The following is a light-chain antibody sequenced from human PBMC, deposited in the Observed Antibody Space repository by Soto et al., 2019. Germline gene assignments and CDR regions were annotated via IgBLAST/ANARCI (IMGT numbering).Light chain of an antibody. V-gene: IGKV3-15*01. Sequence: EIVMTQSPATLSVSPGERVTLSCRASQSVRGNLAWYQQKPGQAPRLLIYGASTRATGLPARFSGSGSGTDFTLTISSLQSEDFAVYYCQQYNTWPPITFGQGTRLEIK. CDR2: GAS. CDR1: QSVRGN. CDR3: QQYNTWPPIT. J-gene: IGKJ5*01.